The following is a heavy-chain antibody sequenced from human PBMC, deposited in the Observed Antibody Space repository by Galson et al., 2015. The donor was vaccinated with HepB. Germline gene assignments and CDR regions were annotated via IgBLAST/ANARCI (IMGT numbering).Heavy chain of an antibody. D-gene: IGHD1-26*01. CDR2: TSYDGNNN. Sequence: SLRLSCAASGFDFSGYAMEWVRQAPGKGLELVASTSYDGNNNFYADPVEGRFTISRDNSNDTLYLRMNSLRADDTAVYYCARGLSGNGYGYYLDSWGQGTLLTVSS. CDR3: ARGLSGNGYGYYLDS. J-gene: IGHJ4*02. V-gene: IGHV3-30*03. CDR1: GFDFSGYA.